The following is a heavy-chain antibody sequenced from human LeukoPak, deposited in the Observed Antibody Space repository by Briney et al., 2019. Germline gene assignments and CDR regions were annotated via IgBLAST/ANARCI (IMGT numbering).Heavy chain of an antibody. CDR1: GFTFSSYW. Sequence: GGSLRLSCAASGFTFSSYWMSWVRQAPGKGLEWVANVKQDGSQKYYVDSVKGRFTISRDNAKNSLYLQMNSLRAEDTAVYYCARSYQLLAAYYFDYWGQGTLVTVSS. CDR2: VKQDGSQK. J-gene: IGHJ4*02. V-gene: IGHV3-7*03. D-gene: IGHD2-2*01. CDR3: ARSYQLLAAYYFDY.